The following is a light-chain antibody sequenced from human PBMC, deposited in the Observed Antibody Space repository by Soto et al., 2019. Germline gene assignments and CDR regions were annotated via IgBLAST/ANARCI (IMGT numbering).Light chain of an antibody. CDR3: QQYSAYPFT. Sequence: DIPMTQSPSTQSASVEDRVTIACRASQSIGSWLAWYQQKPGKAPKLLIYKTSSLESGVPSRFSGSGSGTEFTLAISGLQPDDLATYYCQQYSAYPFTFGPGTKVEIK. CDR1: QSIGSW. J-gene: IGKJ3*01. CDR2: KTS. V-gene: IGKV1-5*03.